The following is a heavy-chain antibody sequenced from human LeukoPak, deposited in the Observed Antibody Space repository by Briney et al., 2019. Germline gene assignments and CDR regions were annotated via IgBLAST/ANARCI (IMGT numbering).Heavy chain of an antibody. Sequence: GGSLRLSCAASGFTLSSYSMNWVRQAPGKGLEWVATIKQDGSEIYYVDSVRGRFTISRDNAKNSLYLQMNSLRAEDTAVYYCARDRAYSRAYYALDVWGQGKMVTVSS. CDR3: ARDRAYSRAYYALDV. D-gene: IGHD1-26*01. CDR2: IKQDGSEI. V-gene: IGHV3-7*01. J-gene: IGHJ3*01. CDR1: GFTLSSYS.